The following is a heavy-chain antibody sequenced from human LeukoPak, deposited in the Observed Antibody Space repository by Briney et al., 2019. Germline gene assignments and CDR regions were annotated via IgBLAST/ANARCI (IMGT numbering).Heavy chain of an antibody. D-gene: IGHD1-7*01. V-gene: IGHV1-2*06. CDR2: INPNSGGT. CDR1: GYTFTGYY. Sequence: ASVKVSCKASGYTFTGYYMHWVRQAPGQGLEWMGRINPNSGGTNYAQKFQGRVTMTRDTSISTAYIELSRLRSDDTAVYYCARDRSNWNYDIVSRFDPSGQGTLVTVSS. J-gene: IGHJ5*02. CDR3: ARDRSNWNYDIVSRFDP.